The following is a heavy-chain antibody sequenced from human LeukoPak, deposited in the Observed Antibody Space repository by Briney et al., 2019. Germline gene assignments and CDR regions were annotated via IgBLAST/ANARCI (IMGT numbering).Heavy chain of an antibody. Sequence: GGSLRLSCAASGFTFSNAWMSWVRQAPGKGLEWVGRIKSESDGGARDYAAPVKVRFTISRDDSKNILYLQMNSLKTEDTAVYYCTTDYTSGNPYWGQGTLVTVSS. J-gene: IGHJ4*02. V-gene: IGHV3-15*01. CDR3: TTDYTSGNPY. CDR2: IKSESDGGAR. D-gene: IGHD3-10*01. CDR1: GFTFSNAW.